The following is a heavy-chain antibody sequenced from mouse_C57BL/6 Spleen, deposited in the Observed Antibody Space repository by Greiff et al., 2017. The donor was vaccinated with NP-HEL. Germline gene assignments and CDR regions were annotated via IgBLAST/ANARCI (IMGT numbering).Heavy chain of an antibody. CDR3: AREEYYGSSYGYFDV. J-gene: IGHJ1*03. Sequence: VQLQQSGAELVRPGTSVKVSCKASGYAFTNYLIEWVKQRPGQGLEWIGVINPGSGGTTYNEKFKGKATLTADKSSSTAYMQLSSLTSEDSAVYFCAREEYYGSSYGYFDVWGTGTTVTVSS. D-gene: IGHD1-1*01. CDR2: INPGSGGT. V-gene: IGHV1-54*01. CDR1: GYAFTNYL.